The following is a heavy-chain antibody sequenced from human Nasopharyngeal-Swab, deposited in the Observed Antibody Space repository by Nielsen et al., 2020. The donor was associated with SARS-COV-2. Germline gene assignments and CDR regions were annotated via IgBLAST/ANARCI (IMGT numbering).Heavy chain of an antibody. CDR3: ARATLPSGAYYMDV. V-gene: IGHV3-64*01. D-gene: IGHD6-25*01. J-gene: IGHJ6*03. CDR1: GFTLSSYS. CDR2: ISPDGGGA. Sequence: GASLKISCAATGFTLSSYSMPWVRQAPGGELEYVVAISPDGGGAYYGRSVKGRFTISRDNSKNTVDLQMGTLSSEDMAVYYCARATLPSGAYYMDVWGKGTTVTVSS.